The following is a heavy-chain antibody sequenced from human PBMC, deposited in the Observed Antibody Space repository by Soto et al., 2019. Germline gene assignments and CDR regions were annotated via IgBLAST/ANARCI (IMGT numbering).Heavy chain of an antibody. V-gene: IGHV1-69*13. CDR2: IIPIFGTA. CDR1: GGTFSSYA. Sequence: ASVKVSCKASGGTFSSYAISWVRQAPGQGLEWMGGIIPIFGTANYAQKFQGRVTITADESTSTAYMELSSLRSEDTAVYYCASRYCTNGVCRPSNYYYYGMDVWGQGTTVTVSS. D-gene: IGHD2-8*01. CDR3: ASRYCTNGVCRPSNYYYYGMDV. J-gene: IGHJ6*02.